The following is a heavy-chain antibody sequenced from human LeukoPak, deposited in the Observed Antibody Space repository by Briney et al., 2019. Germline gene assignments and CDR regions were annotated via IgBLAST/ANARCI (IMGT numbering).Heavy chain of an antibody. J-gene: IGHJ4*02. CDR2: IYYSGST. CDR3: ARGFSSGWLDY. CDR1: GGSISSYY. V-gene: IGHV4-59*01. Sequence: PSETLSLTCTVSGGSISSYYWSWIRQPPGKGLGWIGYIYYSGSTNYNPSLKSRVTISVDTSKNQFSLKLSSVTAADTAVYYCARGFSSGWLDYWGQGTLVTVSS. D-gene: IGHD6-19*01.